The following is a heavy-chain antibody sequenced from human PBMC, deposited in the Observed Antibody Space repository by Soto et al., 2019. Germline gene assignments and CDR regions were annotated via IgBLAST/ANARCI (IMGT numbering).Heavy chain of an antibody. CDR3: ARYSSSWYYWFDP. CDR2: INHSGST. V-gene: IGHV4-34*01. J-gene: IGHJ5*02. D-gene: IGHD6-13*01. CDR1: GGSFSGYY. Sequence: SETLSLTCAVYGGSFSGYYWSWIRQPPGKGLEWIGEINHSGSTNYNPSLKSRVTISVDTSKNQFSLKLSSVTAADTAVYYCARYSSSWYYWFDPWGQGTLVTVS.